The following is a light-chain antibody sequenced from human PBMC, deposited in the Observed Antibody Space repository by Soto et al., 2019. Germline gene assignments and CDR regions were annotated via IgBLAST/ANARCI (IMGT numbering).Light chain of an antibody. CDR2: GAS. J-gene: IGKJ1*01. CDR1: QSVSSY. V-gene: IGKV3-20*01. CDR3: QQYNNWPRT. Sequence: EIVLTQSPDTLSLSPGDRANLSCMASQSVSSYLAWYQQKPGQAPRLLIYGASSRATGIPDRFSGTGSGTDFTLTISRVEPEDFAVYYCQQYNNWPRTFGQGTKVDIK.